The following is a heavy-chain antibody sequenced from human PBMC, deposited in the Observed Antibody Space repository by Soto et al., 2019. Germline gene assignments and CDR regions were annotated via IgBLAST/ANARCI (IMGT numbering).Heavy chain of an antibody. CDR1: GGSISSGGYY. V-gene: IGHV4-31*03. CDR2: IYYSGST. Sequence: SETLSLTCTVSGGSISSGGYYWSWIRQHPGKGLEWIGYIYYSGSTYYNPSLKSRVTISIDTSKNQFSLKLSSVTAADTAVYYCARDLMVRGPKGGGGMDVWGQGTTVTVSS. CDR3: ARDLMVRGPKGGGGMDV. J-gene: IGHJ6*02. D-gene: IGHD3-10*01.